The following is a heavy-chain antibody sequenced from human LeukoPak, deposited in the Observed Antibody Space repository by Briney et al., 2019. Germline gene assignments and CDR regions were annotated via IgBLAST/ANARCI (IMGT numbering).Heavy chain of an antibody. CDR1: GYTFTGSY. CDR3: ARVAYCTKGVRINFDL. CDR2: INPNSGGK. D-gene: IGHD2-8*01. Sequence: GASVKVSCKASGYTFTGSYIHWMRQAPGQGLEWMGGINPNSGGKKYAQKFQGRVTVTRDTSTSTAYMELSGLRADDTAVYYCARVAYCTKGVRINFDLWGQGTLVTVSS. J-gene: IGHJ4*02. V-gene: IGHV1-2*02.